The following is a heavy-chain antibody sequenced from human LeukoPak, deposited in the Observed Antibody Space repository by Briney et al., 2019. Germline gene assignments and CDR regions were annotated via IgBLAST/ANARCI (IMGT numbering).Heavy chain of an antibody. Sequence: GGSLRLSCAASGFTFYTYGMHWVRQAPGKGLEYVSGIGPDGGTTYYANSVKGRFTISRDNSKYMLYLQMGSLTADDMAVYYCARGAQLTDYWGQGTLATVSS. CDR1: GFTFYTYG. V-gene: IGHV3-64*01. CDR3: ARGAQLTDY. CDR2: IGPDGGTT. D-gene: IGHD6-13*01. J-gene: IGHJ4*02.